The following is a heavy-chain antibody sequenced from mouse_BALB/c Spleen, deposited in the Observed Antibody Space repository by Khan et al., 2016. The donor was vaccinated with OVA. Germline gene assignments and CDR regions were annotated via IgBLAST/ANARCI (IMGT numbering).Heavy chain of an antibody. CDR2: IYPGTDNT. D-gene: IGHD3-2*02. CDR3: ARDEALYYFDY. J-gene: IGHJ2*01. CDR1: GYIFTSYW. Sequence: QVHVKQSGAELVRPGASVKLSCKTSGYIFTSYWIHWVRQRSGQGLEWIARIYPGTDNTYYNEKLKDKATLTADKSSSTAYMHLSSLKSEDSAVYFCARDEALYYFDYWGQGTTLTVSS. V-gene: IGHV1-76*01.